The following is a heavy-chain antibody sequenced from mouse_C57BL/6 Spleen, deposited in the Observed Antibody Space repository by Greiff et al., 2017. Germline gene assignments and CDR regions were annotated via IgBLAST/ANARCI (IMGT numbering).Heavy chain of an antibody. CDR2: IWSGGST. J-gene: IGHJ1*03. CDR1: GFSLTSYG. D-gene: IGHD1-1*01. CDR3: ARPPYGSSHWYFDV. V-gene: IGHV2-2*01. Sequence: VQRVESGPGLVQPSQSLSITCTVSGFSLTSYGVHWVRQSPGKGLEWLGVIWSGGSTDYNAAFISRLSISKDNSKSQVFFKMNSLQADDTAIYYCARPPYGSSHWYFDVWGTGTTVTVSS.